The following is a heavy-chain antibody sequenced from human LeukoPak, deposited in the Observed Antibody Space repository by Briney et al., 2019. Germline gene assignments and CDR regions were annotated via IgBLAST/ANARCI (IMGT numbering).Heavy chain of an antibody. Sequence: ASVKVSCKASGGTFSSYAISWVRQAPGQGLEWMGGIIPIFGTANYAQKFQGRVTITTDESTSTAYMELSSLRSEDTAVYYCARIHGVELRGIGAFDIWGQGTMVTVSS. D-gene: IGHD1-7*01. V-gene: IGHV1-69*05. CDR1: GGTFSSYA. CDR3: ARIHGVELRGIGAFDI. J-gene: IGHJ3*02. CDR2: IIPIFGTA.